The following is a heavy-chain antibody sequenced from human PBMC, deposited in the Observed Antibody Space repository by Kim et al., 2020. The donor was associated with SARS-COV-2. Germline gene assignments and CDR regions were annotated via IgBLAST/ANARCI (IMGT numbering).Heavy chain of an antibody. D-gene: IGHD1-1*01. J-gene: IGHJ4*02. CDR3: ARIFRRYNFQKFDY. V-gene: IGHV5-51*01. Sequence: SPSFQGQVTNSADKSISTAYLQWSSLKASDTAMYYCARIFRRYNFQKFDYWGQGTLVTVSS.